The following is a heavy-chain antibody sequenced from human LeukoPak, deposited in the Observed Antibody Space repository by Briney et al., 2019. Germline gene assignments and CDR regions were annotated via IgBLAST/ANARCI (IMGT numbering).Heavy chain of an antibody. Sequence: SETLSLTCTVSGGSISSYYWSWIRQPPGKGLEWIGYIYYSGSTNYNPSFKSRVTISVDTSKNQFSLKLSSVTAADTAVYYCARRGTIPWVNDAFDIWGQGTMVTVSS. CDR2: IYYSGST. CDR3: ARRGTIPWVNDAFDI. CDR1: GGSISSYY. D-gene: IGHD3-9*01. V-gene: IGHV4-59*08. J-gene: IGHJ3*02.